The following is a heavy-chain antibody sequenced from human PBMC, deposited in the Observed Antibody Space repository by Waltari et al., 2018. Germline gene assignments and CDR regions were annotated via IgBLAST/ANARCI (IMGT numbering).Heavy chain of an antibody. D-gene: IGHD3-22*01. V-gene: IGHV1-69*01. Sequence: QVQLVQSGAEVKKPGSSVKVSCKDSGGTLSTYAISWVRQAPGQGLEWMGGSIPILGTTNDARKFQGRVTITADESTSTAYMELSSLRSEDTAVYYCARNTYYYDNSGHYVFDYWGQGTLVTVSS. CDR2: SIPILGTT. CDR3: ARNTYYYDNSGHYVFDY. J-gene: IGHJ4*02. CDR1: GGTLSTYA.